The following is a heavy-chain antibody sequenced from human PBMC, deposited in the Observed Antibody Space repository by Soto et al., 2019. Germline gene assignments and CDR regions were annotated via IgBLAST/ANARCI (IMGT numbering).Heavy chain of an antibody. CDR2: IYHSGST. V-gene: IGHV4-4*02. Sequence: QVQLQESGPGLVKPSGTLSITCAVSGDSISSSKWWSWVRQLPGKGLEWIGEIYHSGSTNYNPSLKSRVIISVDKSKNQFSLKLSSVTDADTAVYYCARGARQQQRDYWGQGTLVTVSS. CDR1: GDSISSSKW. D-gene: IGHD6-13*01. CDR3: ARGARQQQRDY. J-gene: IGHJ4*02.